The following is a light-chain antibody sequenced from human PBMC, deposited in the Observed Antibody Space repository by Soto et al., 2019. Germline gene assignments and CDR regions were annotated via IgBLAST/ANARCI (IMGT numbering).Light chain of an antibody. Sequence: QSVLTQPPSVSAAPGQTVTISCSGSTSNIGNNYVSWYQQLPGTAPKLLIFGNTERPSGIPDRFSGSKPGTSATLGITGLQTGGEADYYCGTWDGSLSARVFGGGTKLTVL. CDR2: GNT. V-gene: IGLV1-51*02. J-gene: IGLJ3*02. CDR1: TSNIGNNY. CDR3: GTWDGSLSARV.